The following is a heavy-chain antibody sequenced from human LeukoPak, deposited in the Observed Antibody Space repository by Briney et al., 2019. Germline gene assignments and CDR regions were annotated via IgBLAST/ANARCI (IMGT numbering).Heavy chain of an antibody. D-gene: IGHD2-15*01. CDR2: ISGSGGRT. J-gene: IGHJ6*02. CDR1: GFTFGSYA. V-gene: IGHV3-23*01. CDR3: ARDWLCSGGSCYYYGMDV. Sequence: GGSLRLSCAASGFTFGSYAMNWVRQAPGKGLEWVSTISGSGGRTYYAYSVKGRFTISRDNSKNTLYLQMNSLRAEDTAVYYCARDWLCSGGSCYYYGMDVWGQGTTVTVSS.